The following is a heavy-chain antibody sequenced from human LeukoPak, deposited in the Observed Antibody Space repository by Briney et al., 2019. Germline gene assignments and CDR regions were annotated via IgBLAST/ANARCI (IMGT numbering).Heavy chain of an antibody. CDR1: GGSISSSSYY. CDR3: ARDSYSSGWYSRGFDY. V-gene: IGHV4-39*02. J-gene: IGHJ4*02. D-gene: IGHD6-19*01. Sequence: SETLSLTCTVSGGSISSSSYYWGWIRQPPGKGLEWIGSIYYSGSTYYNPSLKSRVTISVDTSKNQFSLKLSSVTAADTAVYYCARDSYSSGWYSRGFDYWGQGTLVTVSS. CDR2: IYYSGST.